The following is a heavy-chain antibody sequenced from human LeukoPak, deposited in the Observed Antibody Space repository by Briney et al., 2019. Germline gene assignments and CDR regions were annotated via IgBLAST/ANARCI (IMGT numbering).Heavy chain of an antibody. J-gene: IGHJ6*02. V-gene: IGHV3-15*01. Sequence: PGGSLRLSCVASGFTFSNAWMNWVRQAPGEGLEWVGRIRSKTDGGTTDYAAPVKGRFSISRNDSKNTLYLQMNSLKTEDTAVYYCTTDQIGEWWSGEGGMDVWGQGTTVTVSS. CDR1: GFTFSNAW. CDR3: TTDQIGEWWSGEGGMDV. D-gene: IGHD2-15*01. CDR2: IRSKTDGGTT.